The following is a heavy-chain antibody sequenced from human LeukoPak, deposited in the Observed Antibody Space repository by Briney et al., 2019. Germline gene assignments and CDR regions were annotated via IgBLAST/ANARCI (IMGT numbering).Heavy chain of an antibody. CDR2: IYYSGST. CDR1: GGSISSYY. J-gene: IGHJ3*02. Sequence: SETLSLTCTVSGGSISSYYWSWIRQPPGKGLEWIGYIYYSGSTNYNPSLKSRVTISVDTSKNQFSLKLSSVTAADTAVYHCARVRGYSSLNAFDIWGQGTMVTVSS. CDR3: ARVRGYSSLNAFDI. D-gene: IGHD6-13*01. V-gene: IGHV4-59*01.